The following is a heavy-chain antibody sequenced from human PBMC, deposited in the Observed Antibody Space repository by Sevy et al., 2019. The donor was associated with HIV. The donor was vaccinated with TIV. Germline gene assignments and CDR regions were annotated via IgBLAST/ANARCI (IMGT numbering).Heavy chain of an antibody. Sequence: GGSLRLSCAASGFSFSRYFMHWVRQAPGEGLVWVSRINRDGSTTNYADSVEGRFIVSRDNAKKTLYLELNSLRVEDTATYYCARDTLGYGGSPNLGLDLWGQGTLVTVSS. J-gene: IGHJ5*02. CDR2: INRDGSTT. V-gene: IGHV3-74*01. CDR3: ARDTLGYGGSPNLGLDL. CDR1: GFSFSRYF. D-gene: IGHD4-17*01.